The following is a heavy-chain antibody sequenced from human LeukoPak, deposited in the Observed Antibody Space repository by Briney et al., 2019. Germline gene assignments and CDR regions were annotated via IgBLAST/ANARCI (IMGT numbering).Heavy chain of an antibody. CDR2: FDPEDGET. V-gene: IGHV1-24*01. J-gene: IGHJ6*02. CDR1: GYTLTELS. D-gene: IGHD2-21*01. Sequence: ASVKVSCKVSGYTLTELSMHWVRRAPGKGLEWMGGFDPEDGETIYAQKFQGRVTITRDTSASTAYMELSSLRSEDTAVYYCARGGPSGSLLLSYYYYGMDVWGQGTTVTVSS. CDR3: ARGGPSGSLLLSYYYYGMDV.